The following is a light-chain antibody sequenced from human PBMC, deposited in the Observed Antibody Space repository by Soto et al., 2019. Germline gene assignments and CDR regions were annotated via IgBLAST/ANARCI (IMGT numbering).Light chain of an antibody. CDR3: RQSGSSPSYN. CDR2: GAS. J-gene: IGKJ2*01. V-gene: IGKV3-20*01. CDR1: QSVSSSSY. Sequence: EIVLTQSPGTLSLSPGERATLSCRASQSVSSSSYLAWYQQKPGQAPRLLIYGASSRATGIPDRFSGSGSATAFTLTISRLEPEDFAVYYCRQSGSSPSYNFGQGTKLEIK.